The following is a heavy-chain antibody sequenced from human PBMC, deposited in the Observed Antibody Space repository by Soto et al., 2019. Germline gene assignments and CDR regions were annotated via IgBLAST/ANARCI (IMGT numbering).Heavy chain of an antibody. CDR1: GYTFTNFG. V-gene: IGHV1-18*01. CDR3: ARVIPGVEAWFDT. Sequence: ASVKVSCKASGYTFTNFGVTWVRRAPGQGLEWMGWISAYTDTPNYAQKFQGRATMTIGTSTSTAYMDLRSLTSDDTAVYYCARVIPGVEAWFDTWGQGTLVTVSS. CDR2: ISAYTDTP. D-gene: IGHD2-2*01. J-gene: IGHJ5*02.